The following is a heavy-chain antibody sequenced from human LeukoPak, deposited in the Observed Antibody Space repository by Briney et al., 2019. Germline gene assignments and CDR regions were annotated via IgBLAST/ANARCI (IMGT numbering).Heavy chain of an antibody. D-gene: IGHD1-26*01. CDR1: GDSTSSDRYY. CDR3: ARGQPYSGGYHLDY. Sequence: SGTLSLTCTISGDSTSSDRYYGGWVRQPPGKGLEWIGNIYYSGSTYYNPSLKSRVTMSVDTSKNQFFLKLNSVTAADTAVYYCARGQPYSGGYHLDYWGQGTLVTVSP. CDR2: IYYSGST. J-gene: IGHJ4*02. V-gene: IGHV4-39*01.